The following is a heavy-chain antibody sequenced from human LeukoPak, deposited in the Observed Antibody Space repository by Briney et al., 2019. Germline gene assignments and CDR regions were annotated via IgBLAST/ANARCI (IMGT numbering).Heavy chain of an antibody. CDR2: INPNSGGT. V-gene: IGHV1-2*02. J-gene: IGHJ3*02. CDR1: GYTFTSYD. CDR3: AAVAGFGSAFNI. Sequence: ASVKVSCKASGYTFTSYDINWVRQATGQGLEWMGWINPNSGGTNYAQKFQGRVTMTRDTSISTAYMELSRLRSDDTAVYYCAAVAGFGSAFNIWRQWTMV. D-gene: IGHD6-19*01.